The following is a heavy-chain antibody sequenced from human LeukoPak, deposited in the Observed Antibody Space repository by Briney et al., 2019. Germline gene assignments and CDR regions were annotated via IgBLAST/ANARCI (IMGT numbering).Heavy chain of an antibody. J-gene: IGHJ3*02. V-gene: IGHV1-69*13. D-gene: IGHD6-19*01. CDR2: IIPLFGTP. CDR1: GGTFSSYA. Sequence: VASVKVSCKASGGTFSSYAISWVRQAPGQGLQWMGGIIPLFGTPNYAQKFQGRVTITADESTNTVYMELSSLRYEDTAVYYCANSGGVKVPGRLGDAFDIWGQGTMVTVSS. CDR3: ANSGGVKVPGRLGDAFDI.